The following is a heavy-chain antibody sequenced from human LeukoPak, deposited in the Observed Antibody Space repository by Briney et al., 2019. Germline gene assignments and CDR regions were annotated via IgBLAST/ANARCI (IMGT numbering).Heavy chain of an antibody. CDR1: GGTFSSYA. CDR2: IIPIFGTA. J-gene: IGHJ6*03. CDR3: ARRPRTIFYYMDV. Sequence: SVKVSCXASGGTFSSYAISWVRQAPGQGLEWMGGIIPIFGTANYAQKFQGRVTITADESTSTAYMELSCLRSEDTAVYYCARRPRTIFYYMDVWGKGTTVTVSS. D-gene: IGHD1/OR15-1a*01. V-gene: IGHV1-69*01.